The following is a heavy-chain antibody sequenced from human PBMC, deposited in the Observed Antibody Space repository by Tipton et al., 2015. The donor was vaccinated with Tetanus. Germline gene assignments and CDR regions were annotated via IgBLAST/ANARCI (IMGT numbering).Heavy chain of an antibody. CDR3: ASRFGVGWFDP. CDR1: GGSISSGGYS. CDR2: IYHSGST. J-gene: IGHJ5*02. V-gene: IGHV4-30-2*01. D-gene: IGHD3-3*01. Sequence: LRLSCAVSGGSISSGGYSWSWIRQPPGKGLEWIGYIYHSGSTYYNPSLKSRVTISVDRSKNQFSLKLSSVTAADTAVCYCASRFGVGWFDPWGQGTLVTVSS.